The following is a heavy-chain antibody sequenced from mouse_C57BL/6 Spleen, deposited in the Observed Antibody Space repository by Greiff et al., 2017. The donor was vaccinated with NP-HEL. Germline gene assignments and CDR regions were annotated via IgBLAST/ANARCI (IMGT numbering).Heavy chain of an antibody. V-gene: IGHV1-22*01. CDR1: GYTFTDYN. CDR3: AREGRYDYDGSPFAMDY. Sequence: EVQLQQSGPELVKPGASVKMSCKASGYTFTDYNMHWVKQSHGKSLEWIGYINPNNGGTSYNQKFKGKATLTVNKSSSTAYMELRSLTSEDSAVYYCAREGRYDYDGSPFAMDYWGQGTSVTVSS. D-gene: IGHD2-4*01. CDR2: INPNNGGT. J-gene: IGHJ4*01.